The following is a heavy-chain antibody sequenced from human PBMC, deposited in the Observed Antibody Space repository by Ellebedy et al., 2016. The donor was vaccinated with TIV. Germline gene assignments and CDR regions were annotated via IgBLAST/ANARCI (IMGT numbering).Heavy chain of an antibody. D-gene: IGHD3-22*01. CDR2: VSQDESEK. CDR3: AKGRGGGSDTSAPRYYFDY. V-gene: IGHV3-7*03. J-gene: IGHJ4*02. CDR1: GFTFSSYG. Sequence: PGGSLRLSCAASGFTFSSYGMYWVRQAPAKGLEWVATVSQDESEKYVADSVKGRFAISRDNAKNSLYLQMGGLRAEDTGLYYCAKGRGGGSDTSAPRYYFDYWGLGTLVTVSS.